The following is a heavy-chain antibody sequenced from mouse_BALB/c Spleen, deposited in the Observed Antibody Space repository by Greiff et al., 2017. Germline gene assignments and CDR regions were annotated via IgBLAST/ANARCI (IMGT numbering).Heavy chain of an antibody. CDR3: ARGDYGYAMDY. D-gene: IGHD1-1*01. CDR1: GYAFSSYW. CDR2: IYPGDGDT. V-gene: IGHV1-80*01. J-gene: IGHJ4*01. Sequence: VKLQESGAELVRPGSSVKISCKASGYAFSSYWMNWVKQRPGQGLEWIGQIYPGDGDTNYNGKFKGKATLTADKSSSTAYMQLSSLTSEDSAVYFCARGDYGYAMDYWGQGTSVTVSS.